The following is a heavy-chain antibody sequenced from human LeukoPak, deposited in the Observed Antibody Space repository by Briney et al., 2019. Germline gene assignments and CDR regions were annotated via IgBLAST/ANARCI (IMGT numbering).Heavy chain of an antibody. J-gene: IGHJ4*02. CDR2: IWYDGRNK. CDR1: GFTFSNYG. V-gene: IGHV3-33*01. Sequence: GGSLRLSCAASGFTFSNYGMHWVRQAPGKGLEWVAVIWYDGRNKNYADSVKGRFTISRDNSKNTLYLQMNSLRAEDTAVYYCEYQLLSRWGQGTLVTVSS. CDR3: EYQLLSR. D-gene: IGHD2-2*01.